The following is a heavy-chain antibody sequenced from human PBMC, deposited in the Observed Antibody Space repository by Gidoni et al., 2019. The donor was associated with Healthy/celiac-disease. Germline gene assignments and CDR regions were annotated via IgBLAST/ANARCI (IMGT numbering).Heavy chain of an antibody. CDR3: AKVPYSGSFINYYGMDV. J-gene: IGHJ6*02. CDR1: GFTFSSYG. V-gene: IGHV3-30*18. D-gene: IGHD1-26*01. Sequence: QLVESGGGVVQPGRSLRLSCAASGFTFSSYGMHWVRQAPGKGLEWGAVISYDGSNKYYADSVKGRLTISRDNSKNTLYLQMNSLRAEDTAVYYCAKVPYSGSFINYYGMDVWGQGTTVTVSS. CDR2: ISYDGSNK.